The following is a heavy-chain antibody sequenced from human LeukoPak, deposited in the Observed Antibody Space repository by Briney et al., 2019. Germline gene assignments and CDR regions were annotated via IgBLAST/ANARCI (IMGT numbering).Heavy chain of an antibody. CDR3: ARGEYYDSSGYYRGAEYFQH. CDR1: GYTFTGYY. CDR2: INPNSGGT. J-gene: IGHJ1*01. Sequence: ASVKVSCKASGYTFTGYYMHWVRQAPGQGLEWMGWINPNSGGTNYAQKFQGRVTMTRDTSISTAYMELSRLRSDDTAVYYCARGEYYDSSGYYRGAEYFQHWGQGTLVTVSS. D-gene: IGHD3-22*01. V-gene: IGHV1-2*02.